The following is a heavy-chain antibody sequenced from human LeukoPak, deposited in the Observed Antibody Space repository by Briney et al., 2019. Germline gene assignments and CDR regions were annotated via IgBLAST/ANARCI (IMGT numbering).Heavy chain of an antibody. V-gene: IGHV3-48*03. J-gene: IGHJ6*04. CDR3: AELGITMIGGV. CDR2: ISSSGSTI. CDR1: GFTFDDYA. Sequence: GGSLRLSCAASGFTFDDYAMHWVRQAPGQGLEWVSYISSSGSTIYYADSVKGRFTISRDNAKNSLYLQMNSLRAEDTAVYYCAELGITMIGGVWGKGTTVTISS. D-gene: IGHD3-10*02.